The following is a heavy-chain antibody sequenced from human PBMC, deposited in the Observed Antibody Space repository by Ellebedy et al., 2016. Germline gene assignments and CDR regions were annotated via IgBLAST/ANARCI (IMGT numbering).Heavy chain of an antibody. J-gene: IGHJ4*02. D-gene: IGHD1-26*01. Sequence: SLKISCAASGFTFDDYAMHWVRQAPGKGLEWVSGISWNSGSIGYADSVKGRFTISRDNAKNSLYLQMNSLRAEDTALYYCAKDISSGSSFDYWGQGTLVTVSS. V-gene: IGHV3-9*01. CDR1: GFTFDDYA. CDR3: AKDISSGSSFDY. CDR2: ISWNSGSI.